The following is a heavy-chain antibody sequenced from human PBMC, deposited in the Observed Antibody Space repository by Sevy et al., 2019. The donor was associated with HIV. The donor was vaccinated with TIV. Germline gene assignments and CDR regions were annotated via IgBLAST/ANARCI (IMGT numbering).Heavy chain of an antibody. CDR2: IYHSGRT. CDR3: ARASAGDRLDYYGMDV. V-gene: IGHV4-38-2*02. D-gene: IGHD2-21*02. J-gene: IGHJ6*02. Sequence: SETLSLTCTVSSFSISSGYYWGWIRQSPEKGLEWIGNIYHSGRTYYKPSLKSRVTISVDTSKNQFSLKLISVTAADTAVYYCARASAGDRLDYYGMDVWGQGTTVTVSS. CDR1: SFSISSGYY.